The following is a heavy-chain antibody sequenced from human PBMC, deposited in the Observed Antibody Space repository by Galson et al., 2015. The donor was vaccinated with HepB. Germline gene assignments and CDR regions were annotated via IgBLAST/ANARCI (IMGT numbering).Heavy chain of an antibody. CDR3: IAEFGPLQS. D-gene: IGHD5-24*01. CDR1: GFTFINTW. J-gene: IGHJ5*02. V-gene: IGHV3-15*01. CDR2: IKGKRDGGAT. Sequence: SLRLSCAASGFTFINTWMIWVRQAPGKGLECVGRIKGKRDGGATDYAAPVKGRFTMSRDDSKNTLYLQMDSLKTEDTAPYYCIAEFGPLQSWGQGTLVTVSS.